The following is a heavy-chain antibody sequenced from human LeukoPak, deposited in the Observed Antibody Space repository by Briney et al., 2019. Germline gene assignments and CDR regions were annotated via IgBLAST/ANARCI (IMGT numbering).Heavy chain of an antibody. Sequence: PGGSLRLSCAASGFTVSSNCMSWVRQAPGKGLEWVSVIYSGGSTYYADSVKGRFTISRDNSKNTLYLQMNSLRAEDTAVYYCARDLRDTAMVTGYWGQGTLVTVSS. D-gene: IGHD5-18*01. J-gene: IGHJ4*02. V-gene: IGHV3-53*01. CDR1: GFTVSSNC. CDR2: IYSGGST. CDR3: ARDLRDTAMVTGY.